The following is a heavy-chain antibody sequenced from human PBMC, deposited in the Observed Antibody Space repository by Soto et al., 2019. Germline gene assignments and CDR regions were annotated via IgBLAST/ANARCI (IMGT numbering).Heavy chain of an antibody. CDR1: GGSFSGYY. V-gene: IGHV4-34*01. J-gene: IGHJ4*02. CDR3: ARVGYGDYSYFDY. CDR2: INHSGST. D-gene: IGHD4-17*01. Sequence: PSETLSLTCAVYGGSFSGYYWSWIRQPPGKGLEWIGEINHSGSTNYNPSLKSRVTISVDTSKNQFSLKLSSVTAADTAVYYCARVGYGDYSYFDYWGQGTLVTVSS.